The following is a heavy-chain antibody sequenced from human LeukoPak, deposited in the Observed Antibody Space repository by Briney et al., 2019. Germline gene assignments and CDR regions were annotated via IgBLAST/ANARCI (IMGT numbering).Heavy chain of an antibody. V-gene: IGHV1-2*02. Sequence: ASVKVSCKASGYTFPGFYIHWVRQAPGQGLEWMGWINPNSGDTNYAQKFQGRVTMTRHTSISTAYMEMSGLRSDDPAVYYCARDWKYSTSGGPSGYWGQGTLVTVSS. CDR1: GYTFPGFY. CDR2: INPNSGDT. J-gene: IGHJ4*02. CDR3: ARDWKYSTSGGPSGY. D-gene: IGHD1-7*01.